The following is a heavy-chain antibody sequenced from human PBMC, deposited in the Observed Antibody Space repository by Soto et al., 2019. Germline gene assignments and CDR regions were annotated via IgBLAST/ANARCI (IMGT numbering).Heavy chain of an antibody. Sequence: QVQLVQSGDEVKKPGASVKVSCKASGGTFSSYAISWVRQAPGQGLEWMGGIIPIFGTENYAQKFQGRVTITADESTSTAYMELSSLRSEDTAVYYCARKDVQGYYYYGMDVWGQGTKVTVSS. CDR1: GGTFSSYA. V-gene: IGHV1-69*01. CDR3: ARKDVQGYYYYGMDV. CDR2: IIPIFGTE. J-gene: IGHJ6*02. D-gene: IGHD3-16*01.